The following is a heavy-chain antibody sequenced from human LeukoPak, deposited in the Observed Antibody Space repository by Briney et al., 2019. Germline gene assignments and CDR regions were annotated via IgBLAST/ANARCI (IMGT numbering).Heavy chain of an antibody. V-gene: IGHV1-3*01. CDR1: GYTFTSYA. Sequence: AASVTVSCTASGYTFTSYAMHWVRQAPGQRLEWMGWINAGNGNTKYSQKFQGRVTITRDTSAGTAYMELSSLRSEDTAVYYCARGGYYDSSGYYELDYWGQGTLVTVSS. D-gene: IGHD3-22*01. CDR3: ARGGYYDSSGYYELDY. CDR2: INAGNGNT. J-gene: IGHJ4*02.